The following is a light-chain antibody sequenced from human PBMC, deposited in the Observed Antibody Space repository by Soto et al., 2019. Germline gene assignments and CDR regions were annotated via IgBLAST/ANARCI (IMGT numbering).Light chain of an antibody. CDR2: RNS. V-gene: IGLV1-47*01. Sequence: QSVLTQPPSASGTPGQRVTISCSGSSSNIGSNYVYWYQQFSGTAPKLLIYRNSQRPSGVPDRFSGSKSGTSASLAISGLRSEDEAYYYCAAWDDSLSAWVFGGGTKLTVL. CDR1: SSNIGSNY. J-gene: IGLJ3*02. CDR3: AAWDDSLSAWV.